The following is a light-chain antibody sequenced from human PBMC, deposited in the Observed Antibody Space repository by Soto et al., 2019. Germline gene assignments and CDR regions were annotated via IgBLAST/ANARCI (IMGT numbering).Light chain of an antibody. J-gene: IGKJ5*01. CDR3: QQYDNLLL. CDR2: DAS. V-gene: IGKV1-33*01. CDR1: QDITNY. Sequence: DIQMTQSPSSLSASIGDRVTTTCQASQDITNYLNWYQQKPGKAPKFLIYDASNLDTEVPSRFSGSGSGTNFTFTVSSLLPEDIATYYCQQYDNLLLFGQGTRLEIK.